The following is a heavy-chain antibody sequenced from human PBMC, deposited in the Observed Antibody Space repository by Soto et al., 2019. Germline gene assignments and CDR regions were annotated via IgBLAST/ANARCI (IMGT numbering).Heavy chain of an antibody. V-gene: IGHV3-21*01. CDR1: GFTFSSFS. CDR3: ARDRAKYYYGSGNGFDP. J-gene: IGHJ5*02. Sequence: GGSLRLSCAASGFTFSSFSMNRFRQAPGKGLEWVSSISSSSSYIYYADSVKGRFTISRDNAKNSLYLQMNSLRAEDTAVYYCARDRAKYYYGSGNGFDPWGQGTLVTVSS. CDR2: ISSSSSYI. D-gene: IGHD3-10*01.